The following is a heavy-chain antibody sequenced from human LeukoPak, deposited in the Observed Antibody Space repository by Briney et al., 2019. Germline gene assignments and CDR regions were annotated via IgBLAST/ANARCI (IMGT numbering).Heavy chain of an antibody. J-gene: IGHJ4*02. Sequence: GGSLRLSCAASRFTFSSYAMNWVRQAPGKGLEWVSGIGGSGHSTYYTDSVKGRFTISRDNFKNTLYLQMNSLRAEDTAIYYCARDSSGWYAKVDYWGQGTLVTVSS. CDR3: ARDSSGWYAKVDY. D-gene: IGHD6-19*01. V-gene: IGHV3-23*01. CDR2: IGGSGHST. CDR1: RFTFSSYA.